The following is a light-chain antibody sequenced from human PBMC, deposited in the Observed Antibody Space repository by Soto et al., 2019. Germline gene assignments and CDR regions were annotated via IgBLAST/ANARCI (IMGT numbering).Light chain of an antibody. Sequence: DSQMTQSPSSLSASVGDRVTITCQASQDISNYLNWYQQQPGKAPKLLIYDASNLETGVPSRFSGSGSGTDFTFTISSLQPEDIATYYCQQYDNLPRTFGGGTKVEIK. J-gene: IGKJ4*01. CDR2: DAS. V-gene: IGKV1-33*01. CDR3: QQYDNLPRT. CDR1: QDISNY.